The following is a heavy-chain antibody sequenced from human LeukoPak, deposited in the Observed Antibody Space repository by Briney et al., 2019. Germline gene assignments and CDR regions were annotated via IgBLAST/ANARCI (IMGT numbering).Heavy chain of an antibody. CDR2: ITSSGGST. J-gene: IGHJ4*02. D-gene: IGHD2-15*01. Sequence: GGSLRLSCAASGFTFSNYAMTWVRQAPGKGLNWVSIITSSGGSTWYADSVRGRFTISRDNSKNTLYLQMNSLRAEDTAIYYCAKGTLACCSGNICYPLDSWGQGTLVTVSS. V-gene: IGHV3-23*01. CDR3: AKGTLACCSGNICYPLDS. CDR1: GFTFSNYA.